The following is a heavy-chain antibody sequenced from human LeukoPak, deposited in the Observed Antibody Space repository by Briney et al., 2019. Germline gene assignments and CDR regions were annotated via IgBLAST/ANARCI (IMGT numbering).Heavy chain of an antibody. CDR2: IIPIFGTA. V-gene: IGHV1-69*05. CDR1: GGTFSSYA. D-gene: IGHD3-10*01. CDR3: ARDGGSGSYYYYGMDV. J-gene: IGHJ6*02. Sequence: ASVKVSCKASGGTFSSYAISWVRQAPGQGLEWMGGIIPIFGTANYAQKFQGRVTITTDESTSTAYMELSSLRSEDTAVYYCARDGGSGSYYYYGMDVWGQGTMVTVSS.